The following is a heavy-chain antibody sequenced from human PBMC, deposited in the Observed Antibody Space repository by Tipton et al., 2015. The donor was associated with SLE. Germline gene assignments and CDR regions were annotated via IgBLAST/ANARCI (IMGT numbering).Heavy chain of an antibody. CDR1: GGSFSGYY. V-gene: IGHV4-34*01. CDR2: IYYSGST. Sequence: LRLSCAVYGGSFSGYYWGWFRQPPGQGLEWVGSIYYSGSTHSNPSLKSRVTISVDTSKNQFSLKLSSVTAADTAVYYCAKSSSRRKPLDWFDPWGQGTLVTVSS. D-gene: IGHD6-13*01. CDR3: AKSSSRRKPLDWFDP. J-gene: IGHJ5*02.